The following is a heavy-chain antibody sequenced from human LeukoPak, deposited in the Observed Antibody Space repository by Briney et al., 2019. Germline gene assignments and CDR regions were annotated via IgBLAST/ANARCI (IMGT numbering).Heavy chain of an antibody. D-gene: IGHD3-10*02. CDR3: ADAGITMIGGV. V-gene: IGHV3-23*01. CDR2: ISGIGGST. J-gene: IGHJ6*04. CDR1: GFTFSSYA. Sequence: PGGSLRLSCAASGFTFSSYAISWVRQAPGKGLEWVSAISGIGGSTYYPDSVKGRFPISRENAKNSLYMQMNSLRAEDTAVYYCADAGITMIGGVWGKGTTVTISS.